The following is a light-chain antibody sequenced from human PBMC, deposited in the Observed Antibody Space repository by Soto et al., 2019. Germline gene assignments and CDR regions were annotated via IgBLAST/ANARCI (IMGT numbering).Light chain of an antibody. Sequence: QSVLTQPPSASGTPGQRVTISCSGSSSNIGRNFVYWYQQLPGTAPKLLIFKNNQRPSGVPDRFSGSKSGSSASLAISGLRSGDEADYYCATWDDSLNDYVCATGTKVTVL. J-gene: IGLJ1*01. V-gene: IGLV1-47*01. CDR1: SSNIGRNF. CDR2: KNN. CDR3: ATWDDSLNDYV.